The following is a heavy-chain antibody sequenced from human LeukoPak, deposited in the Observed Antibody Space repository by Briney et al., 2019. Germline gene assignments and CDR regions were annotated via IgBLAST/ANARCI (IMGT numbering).Heavy chain of an antibody. CDR1: GFIFNSYS. D-gene: IGHD1-26*01. V-gene: IGHV3-30*18. CDR2: ISYDGSNK. J-gene: IGHJ6*03. Sequence: GGSLRLSCAASGFIFNSYSMNWVRQAPGKGLEWVAIISYDGSNKYYTDSVKGRFTISRDNTKNTLFLQMNSLRAEDTAVYYCAKHPGDFTCIVNYYYMDVWGKGTTVTVSS. CDR3: AKHPGDFTCIVNYYYMDV.